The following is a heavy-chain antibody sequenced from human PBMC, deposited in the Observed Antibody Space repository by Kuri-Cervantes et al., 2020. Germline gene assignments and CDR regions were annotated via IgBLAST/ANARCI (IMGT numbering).Heavy chain of an antibody. CDR1: GYSISSGYY. CDR2: IFYSGST. CDR3: ARLKFTNYYDSSGYYSLYFDY. D-gene: IGHD3-22*01. V-gene: IGHV4-38-2*01. J-gene: IGHJ4*02. Sequence: ESLKISCAVSGYSISSGYYWGWIRQPPGKGLEWIGNIFYSGSTNYNPSLKSRVTISVDTSKNQFSLKLSSVTAADTAVYYCARLKFTNYYDSSGYYSLYFDYWGQGTLVTVSS.